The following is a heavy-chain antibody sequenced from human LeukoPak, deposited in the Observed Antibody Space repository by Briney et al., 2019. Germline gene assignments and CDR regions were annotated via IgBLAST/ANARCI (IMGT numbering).Heavy chain of an antibody. D-gene: IGHD3-10*01. V-gene: IGHV3-30-3*01. Sequence: GGSLRLSCAASGFTFSSYAMHWVRQAPGEGLEWVAVISYDGSNKYYADSVKGRFTISRDNSKNTLYLQMNSLRAEDTAVYYCVRRSSGSYFYWGQGTLVTVSS. J-gene: IGHJ4*02. CDR1: GFTFSSYA. CDR2: ISYDGSNK. CDR3: VRRSSGSYFY.